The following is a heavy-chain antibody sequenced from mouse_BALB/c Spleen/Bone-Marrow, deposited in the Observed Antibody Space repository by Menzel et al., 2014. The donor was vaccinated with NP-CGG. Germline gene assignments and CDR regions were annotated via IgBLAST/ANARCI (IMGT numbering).Heavy chain of an antibody. CDR3: EGDGYLSNLDY. CDR2: ISYDGTD. Sequence: ESGPGLVKPSQSLSLTCSVTGYSITSGYFWNWIRQFPGNKLERMGYISYDGTDNYNPSLKNRISITRDTSNNQFFLKLNSVTSEETPQNSGEGDGYLSNLDYWGKATLPQSPQ. D-gene: IGHD2-2*01. V-gene: IGHV3-6*02. J-gene: IGHJ2*01. CDR1: GYSITSGYF.